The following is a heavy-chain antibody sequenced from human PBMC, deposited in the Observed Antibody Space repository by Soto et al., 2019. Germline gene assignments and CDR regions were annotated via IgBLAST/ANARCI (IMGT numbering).Heavy chain of an antibody. V-gene: IGHV1-18*01. Sequence: GASVKVSCKASGYTLTSYGISWVRQAPGQGLEWMGWISAYNGNTNYAQKLQGRVTMTTDTSTSTAYMELRSLRSDDTAVYYCASLAWTARYSVWFDYWGAARLVRVSS. CDR1: GYTLTSYG. D-gene: IGHD2-15*01. CDR3: ASLAWTARYSVWFDY. CDR2: ISAYNGNT. J-gene: IGHJ4*02.